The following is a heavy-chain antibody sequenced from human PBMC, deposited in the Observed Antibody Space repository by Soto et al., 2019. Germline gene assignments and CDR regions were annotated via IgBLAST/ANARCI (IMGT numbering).Heavy chain of an antibody. V-gene: IGHV1-2*02. J-gene: IGHJ6*02. CDR1: GHMFTGYY. CDR2: INPNSGGT. Sequence: WASVKVSCKASGHMFTGYYMHWVRQAPGQGLEWMGWINPNSGGTNYAQKFRGRVTMTRDTSISTAYMELSRLRSDDTAVYYCARDKGGYYYGMDVWGQGTTVTVSS. CDR3: ARDKGGYYYGMDV.